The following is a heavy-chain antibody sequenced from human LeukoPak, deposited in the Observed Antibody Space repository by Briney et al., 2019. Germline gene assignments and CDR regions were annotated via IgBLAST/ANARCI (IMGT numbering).Heavy chain of an antibody. CDR3: ARVSPRLLWFGEAGWFDP. V-gene: IGHV4-38-2*02. CDR1: GYSISSGYY. J-gene: IGHJ5*02. D-gene: IGHD3-10*01. Sequence: SETLSLTCTVSGYSISSGYYWGWIRQPPGKGLEWIGSIYHSGSTNYNPSLKSRVTISVDTSKNQFSLKLSSVTAADTAVYYCARVSPRLLWFGEAGWFDPWGQGTLVTVSS. CDR2: IYHSGST.